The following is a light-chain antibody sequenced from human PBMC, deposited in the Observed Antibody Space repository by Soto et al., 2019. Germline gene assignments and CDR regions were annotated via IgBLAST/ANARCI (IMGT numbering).Light chain of an antibody. CDR3: QQYNNWPWT. CDR2: AAS. CDR1: QSVSSN. J-gene: IGKJ1*01. Sequence: DKVMPQSLATLSVSPGETATLSCRASQSVSSNLAWYQQKPGQAPRLLIYAASTRATDIPARFSGSGSGTEFTLTISSLQSEEFAIYSCQQYNNWPWTVGKGTKV. V-gene: IGKV3-15*01.